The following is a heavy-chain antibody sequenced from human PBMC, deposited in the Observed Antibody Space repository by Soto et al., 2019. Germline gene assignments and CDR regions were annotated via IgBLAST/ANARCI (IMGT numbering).Heavy chain of an antibody. D-gene: IGHD2-2*01. CDR3: ARERCSSTSCYYLYYYYGMDV. Sequence: TLSLTCAISGDSVSSNSAAWNWIRQSPSRGLEWLGRTYYRSKWYNDYAVSVKSRITINPDTSKNQFSLQLNSVTPEDTAVYYCARERCSSTSCYYLYYYYGMDVWGQGTTVTVS. V-gene: IGHV6-1*01. CDR2: TYYRSKWYN. J-gene: IGHJ6*02. CDR1: GDSVSSNSAA.